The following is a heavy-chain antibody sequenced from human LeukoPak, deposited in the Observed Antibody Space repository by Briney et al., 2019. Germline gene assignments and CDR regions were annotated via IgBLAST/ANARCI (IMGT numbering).Heavy chain of an antibody. CDR2: ITWNSVFI. V-gene: IGHV3-9*01. J-gene: IGHJ4*02. Sequence: GGSLRLFCAASGFTCDDYVIHWVRQVPGKGLEWVSTITWNSVFIDYADSVKGRFTISRDNSKNTLYLQMNSLRAEDTAVYYCAKTNKSIKIRDPCYFDYWGQGTLVTVSS. CDR3: AKTNKSIKIRDPCYFDY. CDR1: GFTCDDYV. D-gene: IGHD2-21*01.